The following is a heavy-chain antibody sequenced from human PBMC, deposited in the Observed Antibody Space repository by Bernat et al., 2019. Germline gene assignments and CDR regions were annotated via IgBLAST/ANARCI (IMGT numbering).Heavy chain of an antibody. D-gene: IGHD6-13*01. J-gene: IGHJ4*02. CDR2: INHSGST. Sequence: QVQLQQWGAGLLKPSETLSLTCAVYGGSFSGYYWSWIRQPPGKGLEWIGEINHSGSTNYNPSLKSRVTISVDTSKNQFSLKLSPVTAADTAVYYCAPGIAAAEGYWGQGTLVTVSS. CDR1: GGSFSGYY. CDR3: APGIAAAEGY. V-gene: IGHV4-34*01.